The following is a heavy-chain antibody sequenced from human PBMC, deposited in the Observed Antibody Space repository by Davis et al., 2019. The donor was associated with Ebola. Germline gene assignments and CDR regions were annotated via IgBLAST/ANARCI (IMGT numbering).Heavy chain of an antibody. J-gene: IGHJ5*02. D-gene: IGHD6-13*01. CDR1: GGSFSGYY. CDR2: INHSGST. Sequence: PSETLSLTCAVYGGSFSGYYWSWIRQPPGKGLEWIGEINHSGSTNYNPSLKSRVTISVDTSKNQFSLKLSSVTAADTAVYYCARGWGIAAAGIFDPWGQGTLVTVSS. V-gene: IGHV4-34*01. CDR3: ARGWGIAAAGIFDP.